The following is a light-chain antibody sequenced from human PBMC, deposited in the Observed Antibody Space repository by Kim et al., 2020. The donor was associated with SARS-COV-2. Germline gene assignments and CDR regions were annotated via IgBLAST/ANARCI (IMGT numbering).Light chain of an antibody. CDR1: SSDIASYDY. J-gene: IGLJ2*01. Sequence: QSSTISCTGSSSDIASYDYVSWYQQYPGKAPKLIIYDVTKRPSGVPDRFSGSKSANTASLTVSGLQAEDEADYYCSSYAGSNNGVFGGGTKLTVL. V-gene: IGLV2-8*01. CDR3: SSYAGSNNGV. CDR2: DVT.